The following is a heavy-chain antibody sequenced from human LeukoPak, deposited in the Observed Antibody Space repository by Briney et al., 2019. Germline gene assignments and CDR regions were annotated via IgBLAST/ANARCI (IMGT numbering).Heavy chain of an antibody. J-gene: IGHJ4*02. CDR2: IYYSGSI. Sequence: SETLSLTCTVSGGSISNYYWNWIWQPPGKGLEWIGFIYYSGSINYNPSLKSRVTISLDTSKNQFSLKLSSVTAADTAVYYCARGTSGWYSHLVYWGQGTLVTVSS. D-gene: IGHD6-19*01. CDR3: ARGTSGWYSHLVY. CDR1: GGSISNYY. V-gene: IGHV4-59*01.